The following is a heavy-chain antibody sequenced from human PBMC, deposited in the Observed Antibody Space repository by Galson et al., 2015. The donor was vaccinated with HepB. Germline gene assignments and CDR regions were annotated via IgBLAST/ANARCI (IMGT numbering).Heavy chain of an antibody. CDR1: GFTFSSYA. J-gene: IGHJ4*02. D-gene: IGHD2-2*01. V-gene: IGHV3-23*01. CDR3: AKDFGVVVPAAILGY. CDR2: ISGSGGST. Sequence: SLRLSCAASGFTFSSYAMSWVRQTPGKGLEWVSAISGSGGSTYYADSVKGRFTISRDSSKNTLYLQMNSLRAEDTAVYYCAKDFGVVVPAAILGYWGQGILVTVSS.